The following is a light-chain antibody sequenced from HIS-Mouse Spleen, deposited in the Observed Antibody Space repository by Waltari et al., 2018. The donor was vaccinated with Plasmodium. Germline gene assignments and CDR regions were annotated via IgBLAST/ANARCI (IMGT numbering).Light chain of an antibody. CDR3: QQYNNWSFT. V-gene: IGKV3-15*01. J-gene: IGKJ3*01. CDR2: WAS. CDR1: QSVSSN. Sequence: EIVMTQSPATLSVSPGERATLSCRASQSVSSNLAWYQQKPGQAPRLLIYWASTRATGIPARFSGSGSGTEFTLTISSLQSEDFAVYYCQQYNNWSFTFGPGTKVDIK.